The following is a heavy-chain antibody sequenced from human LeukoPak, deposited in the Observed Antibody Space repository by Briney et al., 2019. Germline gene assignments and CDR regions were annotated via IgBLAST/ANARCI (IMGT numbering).Heavy chain of an antibody. CDR2: IYPGDSDT. CDR3: ARLDFLGRGYDAFDI. V-gene: IGHV5-51*01. CDR1: GYSFTSYW. Sequence: GESLKISCKGSGYSFTSYWIGWVRQMPGKGLEWMGIIYPGDSDTRYSPSFQGQVTISADKSISTAYLQWSSLKASDTAMYYCARLDFLGRGYDAFDIWGQGTMVTVSS. D-gene: IGHD3-22*01. J-gene: IGHJ3*02.